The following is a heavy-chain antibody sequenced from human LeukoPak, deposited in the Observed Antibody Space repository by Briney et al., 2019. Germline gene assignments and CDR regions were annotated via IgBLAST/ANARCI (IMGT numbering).Heavy chain of an antibody. D-gene: IGHD2-15*01. V-gene: IGHV4-34*01. CDR3: ARVPRRAVVAATPRWFDP. CDR2: INHSGST. J-gene: IGHJ5*02. Sequence: NPSETLSLTCTVSGVSISSYYWSWIRQPPGKGLEWIGEINHSGSTNYNPSLKSRVTISVDTSKNQFSLKLSSVTAADTAVYYCARVPRRAVVAATPRWFDPWGQGTLVTVSS. CDR1: GVSISSYY.